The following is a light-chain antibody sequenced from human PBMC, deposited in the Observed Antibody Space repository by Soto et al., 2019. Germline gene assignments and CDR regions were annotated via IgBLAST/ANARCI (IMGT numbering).Light chain of an antibody. CDR2: DVN. CDR1: SSDVGGYNY. Sequence: QSALTQPRSVSGSPGQSVTISCTGTSSDVGGYNYVSWYQQHPGKAPKLMIYDVNKRPSGVPDRFSGSKSGNTASLTISGLQAEDAADYYCCSYAGSSTVVFGGGTKLTVL. V-gene: IGLV2-11*01. CDR3: CSYAGSSTVV. J-gene: IGLJ2*01.